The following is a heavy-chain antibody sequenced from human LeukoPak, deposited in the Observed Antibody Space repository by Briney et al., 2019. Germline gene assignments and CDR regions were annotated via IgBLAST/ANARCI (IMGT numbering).Heavy chain of an antibody. J-gene: IGHJ6*03. D-gene: IGHD3-3*01. CDR3: ARLRGFWSGPLTYYYYMDV. CDR2: IFGSGGSA. Sequence: QPGGSLIPSCAASGFTFGSYAMYWVRQAPGKGLEWVSGIFGSGGSAHYADSVKGRFTISRDNSKNTVYLQMDSLRAEDTAVYYCARLRGFWSGPLTYYYYMDVWGKGTTVTVSS. V-gene: IGHV3-23*01. CDR1: GFTFGSYA.